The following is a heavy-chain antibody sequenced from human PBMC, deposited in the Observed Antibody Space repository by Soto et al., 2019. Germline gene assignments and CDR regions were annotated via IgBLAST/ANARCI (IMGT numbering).Heavy chain of an antibody. J-gene: IGHJ4*02. Sequence: GGSLRLSCVASGFSFGSYALTWVRQAPGKGLEWVSTISGSDGKTFYADAVKGRFSISRDISQSTLYLQMNSLRADDTAIYYCARWSYLDYWGQGPRVSVSA. V-gene: IGHV3-23*01. D-gene: IGHD3-3*01. CDR2: ISGSDGKT. CDR1: GFSFGSYA. CDR3: ARWSYLDY.